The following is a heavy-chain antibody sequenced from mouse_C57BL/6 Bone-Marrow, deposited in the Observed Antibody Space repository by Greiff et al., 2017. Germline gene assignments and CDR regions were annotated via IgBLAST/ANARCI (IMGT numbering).Heavy chain of an antibody. CDR1: GYTFTEYT. V-gene: IGHV1-62-2*01. CDR3: ARNEDMGDGYQFAD. J-gene: IGHJ3*01. CDR2: FYPGRGSI. D-gene: IGHD2-3*01. Sequence: VQLQESGAELVKPGASVKLSCKASGYTFTEYTIHWVKQRSGQGLEWIGWFYPGRGSIQYNEKFKDKATLTADKSSSTVYMGLSRLTSEDSAVYFCARNEDMGDGYQFADWGQGTLVTVSA.